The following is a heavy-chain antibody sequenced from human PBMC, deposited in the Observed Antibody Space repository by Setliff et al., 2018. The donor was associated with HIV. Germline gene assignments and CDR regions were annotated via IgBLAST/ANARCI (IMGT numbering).Heavy chain of an antibody. V-gene: IGHV1-2*06. D-gene: IGHD1-20*01. J-gene: IGHJ4*01. CDR1: GYTFCAYY. Sequence: ASVKVSCKSSGYTFCAYYIHWVRQAPGHGLEWVGRISSRSGSTDSAQNFQSRVSLTRDASTNTAYLELSSLTSDDTAFYYCATTRGITERALEFWGQGALVTVSS. CDR2: ISSRSGST. CDR3: ATTRGITERALEF.